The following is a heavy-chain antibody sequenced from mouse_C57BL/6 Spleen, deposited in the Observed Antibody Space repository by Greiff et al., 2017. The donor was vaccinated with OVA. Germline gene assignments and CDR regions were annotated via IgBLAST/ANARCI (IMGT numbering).Heavy chain of an antibody. CDR1: GYSITSGYY. Sequence: EVQLQQSGPGLVKPSQSLSLTCSVPGYSITSGYYWNWIRQFPGNKLEWMGYISYDGSNNYNPSLKNRISITRDTSKNQFFLKLNSVTTEDTATYYCAGGYYGSSSDWFAYWGQGTLVTVSA. CDR3: AGGYYGSSSDWFAY. V-gene: IGHV3-6*01. D-gene: IGHD1-1*01. CDR2: ISYDGSN. J-gene: IGHJ3*01.